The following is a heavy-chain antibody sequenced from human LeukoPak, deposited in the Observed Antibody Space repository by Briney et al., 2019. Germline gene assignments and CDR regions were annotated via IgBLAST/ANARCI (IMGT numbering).Heavy chain of an antibody. CDR2: INDNGGQR. CDR1: GFAFKNYA. Sequence: SGGSLRLSCGASGFAFKNYAMTWVRQAPGKGLQWVSNINDNGGQRHYADSVKGRFTISRDNSKNTLFLQMDSLRAEDTAVYYCAKTQWKVGATDYFDYWGNGILVTVSS. J-gene: IGHJ4*01. D-gene: IGHD1-26*01. CDR3: AKTQWKVGATDYFDY. V-gene: IGHV3-23*01.